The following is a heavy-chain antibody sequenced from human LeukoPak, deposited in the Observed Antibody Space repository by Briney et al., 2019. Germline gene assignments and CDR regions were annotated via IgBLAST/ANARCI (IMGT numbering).Heavy chain of an antibody. CDR2: IYTRVST. V-gene: IGHV4-4*07. Sequence: SETLSLTCTVSGGSISSYYWIWLRQPAGKGLEWIGRIYTRVSTDYNPSLKSRVTMSVDTSKNQFSLNLSSVTAADTAVYYCAGAYHYGSGSSFVYWGHGTLVTVSS. CDR1: GGSISSYY. CDR3: AGAYHYGSGSSFVY. J-gene: IGHJ4*01. D-gene: IGHD3-10*01.